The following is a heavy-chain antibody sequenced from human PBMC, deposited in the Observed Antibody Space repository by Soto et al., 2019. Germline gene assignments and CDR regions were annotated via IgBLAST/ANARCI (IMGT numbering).Heavy chain of an antibody. V-gene: IGHV3-30-3*02. J-gene: IGHJ3*01. CDR3: AKHAVVTAFGV. D-gene: IGHD2-15*01. CDR1: GFTFSHYA. CDR2: ISYDGTNT. Sequence: QVQMVESGGGVVQPGRSLRLSCAASGFTFSHYAMHWVRQAPGKGLEWVAFISYDGTNTYYADSVKGRFTISKDNSKNTLYLQMNNLRVGDTAVYYCAKHAVVTAFGVWGQGTMVTVSS.